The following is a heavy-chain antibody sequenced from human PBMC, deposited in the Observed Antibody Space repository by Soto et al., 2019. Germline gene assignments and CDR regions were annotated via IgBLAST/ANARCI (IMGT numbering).Heavy chain of an antibody. CDR2: ISSNGGST. CDR3: ARDRSGYYYDSSGYYDY. J-gene: IGHJ4*02. V-gene: IGHV3-64*01. CDR1: GFTFSSYA. D-gene: IGHD3-22*01. Sequence: GGSLRLSCAASGFTFSSYAMHWVRQAPGKGLEYVSAISSNGGSTYYANSVKGRFTSSRDNSKNTLYLQMGSLRAEDMAVYYCARDRSGYYYDSSGYYDYWGQGTLVTVSS.